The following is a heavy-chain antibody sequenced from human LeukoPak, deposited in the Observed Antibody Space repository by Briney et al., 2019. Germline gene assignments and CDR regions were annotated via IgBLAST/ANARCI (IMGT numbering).Heavy chain of an antibody. CDR2: INPNSGGT. V-gene: IGHV1-2*02. Sequence: ASVKVSCKASGYTFTGYYMHWVRQAPGQGLEWMGWINPNSGGTNCAQKFQGRVTMTRDTSISTAYMELSRLRSDDTAVYYCARDSGSGSYWLSYYYMDVWGQGTMVTVSS. CDR3: ARDSGSGSYWLSYYYMDV. CDR1: GYTFTGYY. J-gene: IGHJ6*03. D-gene: IGHD3-10*01.